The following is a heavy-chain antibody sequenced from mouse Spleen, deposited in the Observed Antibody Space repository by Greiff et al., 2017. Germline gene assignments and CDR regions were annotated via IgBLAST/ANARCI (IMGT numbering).Heavy chain of an antibody. V-gene: IGHV5-17*01. D-gene: IGHD1-1*01. CDR2: ISSGSSTI. Sequence: EVQVVESGGGLVKPGGSLKLSCAASGFTFSDYGMHWVRQAPEKGLEWVAYISSGSSTIYYADTVKGRFTISRDNAKNTLFLQMTSLRSEDTAMYYCARITTVVANYYAMDYWGQGTSVTVSS. J-gene: IGHJ4*01. CDR1: GFTFSDYG. CDR3: ARITTVVANYYAMDY.